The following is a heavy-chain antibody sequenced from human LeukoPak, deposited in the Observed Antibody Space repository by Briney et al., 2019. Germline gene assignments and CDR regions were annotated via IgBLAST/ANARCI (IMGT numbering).Heavy chain of an antibody. V-gene: IGHV3-21*01. J-gene: IGHJ6*02. D-gene: IGHD2-2*01. CDR3: ARDPSMDV. CDR1: GFTFRSYS. CDR2: ISSSSSYL. Sequence: KTGGSLRLSCAASGFTFRSYSMNWVRQAPGKGLEWVSSISSSSSYLYYADSVKGRFTISRDDAKNSLYLQMNSLRAEDTAVYYCARDPSMDVWGQGTTVTVSS.